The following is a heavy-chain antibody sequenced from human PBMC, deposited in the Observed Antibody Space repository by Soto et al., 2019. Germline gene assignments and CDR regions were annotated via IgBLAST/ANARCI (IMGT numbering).Heavy chain of an antibody. J-gene: IGHJ4*02. CDR1: GFTFSSYW. CDR3: ARVNTGYSYVNY. CDR2: INSDGSTT. D-gene: IGHD5-18*01. Sequence: EVQLVESGGGLVQPGGSLRLSCAASGFTFSSYWMLWVRQAPGKGLVWVSRINSDGSTTSYADSVKGRFTISRDNAKNTLYLQMNSLRAEDTAVYYCARVNTGYSYVNYWGQGTLVTVSS. V-gene: IGHV3-74*01.